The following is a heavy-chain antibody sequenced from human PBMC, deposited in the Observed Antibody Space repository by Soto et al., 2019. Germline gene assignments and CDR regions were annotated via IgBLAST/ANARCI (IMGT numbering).Heavy chain of an antibody. D-gene: IGHD3-10*01. CDR3: AKHVSGFGELLSPLPFDY. J-gene: IGHJ4*02. CDR1: GFTFSSYA. Sequence: GGSLRLSCAASGFTFSSYAMSWVRQAPGKGLEWVSAISGSGGSTYYADSVKGRFTISRDNSKNTLYLQMNSLRAEDTAVYYCAKHVSGFGELLSPLPFDYWGQGTLVTVSS. V-gene: IGHV3-23*01. CDR2: ISGSGGST.